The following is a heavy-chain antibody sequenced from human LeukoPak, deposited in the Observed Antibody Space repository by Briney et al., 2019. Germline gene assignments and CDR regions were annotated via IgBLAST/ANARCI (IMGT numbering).Heavy chain of an antibody. D-gene: IGHD6-6*01. CDR1: GGSTSSYY. CDR2: IYTSGST. CDR3: ARRSSSLSYYHYYYMDV. V-gene: IGHV4-4*09. Sequence: SETLSLTCTVSGGSTSSYYWSWIRQPPGKGLEWIGNIYTSGSTDYNPSLKSRVTISVDTSKNQISLRLSSVTAADTAVYYCARRSSSLSYYHYYYMDVWGKGTTVTVSS. J-gene: IGHJ6*03.